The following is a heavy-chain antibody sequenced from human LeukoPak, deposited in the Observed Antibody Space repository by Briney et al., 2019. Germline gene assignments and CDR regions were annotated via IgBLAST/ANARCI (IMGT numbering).Heavy chain of an antibody. CDR3: ARDEGGSAPFDY. CDR1: GDSLDNGAFY. Sequence: SETLSLTCTVSGDSLDNGAFYWSWIRQPPGKGLEWIGYIYYSGSTNYNPSLKSRVTISVDTSKNQFSLKLSSVTAADTAVYYCARDEGGSAPFDYWGQGTLVTVSS. D-gene: IGHD1-26*01. V-gene: IGHV4-61*08. J-gene: IGHJ4*02. CDR2: IYYSGST.